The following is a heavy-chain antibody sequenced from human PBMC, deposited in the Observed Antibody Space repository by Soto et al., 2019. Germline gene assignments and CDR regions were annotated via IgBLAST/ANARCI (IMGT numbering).Heavy chain of an antibody. CDR1: GYSFTGYY. CDR3: ARGDYGTGGYPFPYFDY. J-gene: IGHJ4*02. CDR2: INLDSGAT. D-gene: IGHD2-8*02. V-gene: IGHV1-2*02. Sequence: HEHLVQSGAEVKRPGASLKVSCKASGYSFTGYYIHWVRQAPGQGLEWMGWINLDSGATNYAQNCQGRVTLTSDTSISTASMDLTSLTSDDTAVYYCARGDYGTGGYPFPYFDYWGQGTLVIVSS.